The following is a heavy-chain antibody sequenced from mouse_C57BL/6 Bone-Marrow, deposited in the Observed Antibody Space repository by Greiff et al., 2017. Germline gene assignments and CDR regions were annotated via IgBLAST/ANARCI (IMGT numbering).Heavy chain of an antibody. Sequence: VQLQQSGAELAKPGASVKLSCKASGYTFTSYWMHWVKQRPGQGLEWIGYINPSSGYTKYNQKFKDKATLTADKSSSTAYMQLSSLTYEDSAVYYCASFTTVVAHYFDYWGQGTTLTVSS. CDR2: INPSSGYT. CDR3: ASFTTVVAHYFDY. D-gene: IGHD1-1*01. CDR1: GYTFTSYW. V-gene: IGHV1-7*01. J-gene: IGHJ2*01.